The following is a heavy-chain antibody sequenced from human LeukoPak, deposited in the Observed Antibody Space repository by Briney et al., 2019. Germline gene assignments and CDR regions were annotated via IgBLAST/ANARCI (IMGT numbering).Heavy chain of an antibody. CDR2: ISSSSSYI. CDR1: GFTFSSYS. CDR3: ARGEKAAVRLDP. V-gene: IGHV3-21*04. J-gene: IGHJ5*02. Sequence: GGSLRLSCAASGFTFSSYSMNWVRQAPGKGLEWVSSISSSSSYIYYADSVKGRFTISRDNAKNSLYLQMNSLRAEDTAVYYCARGEKAAVRLDPWGQGTLVTVSS. D-gene: IGHD6-25*01.